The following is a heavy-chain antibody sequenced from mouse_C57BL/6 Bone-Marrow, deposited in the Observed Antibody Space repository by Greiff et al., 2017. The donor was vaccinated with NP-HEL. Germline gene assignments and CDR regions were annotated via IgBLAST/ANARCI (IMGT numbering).Heavy chain of an antibody. J-gene: IGHJ1*03. V-gene: IGHV1-64*01. Sequence: QVQLKEPGAELVKPGASVKLSCKASGYTFTSYWMHWVKQRPGQGLEWIGMIHPNSGSTNYNEKFKSKATLTVDKSSSTAYMQLSSLTSEDSAVYYCARLLWYFDVWGTGTTVTVSS. CDR2: IHPNSGST. CDR3: ARLLWYFDV. CDR1: GYTFTSYW. D-gene: IGHD2-1*01.